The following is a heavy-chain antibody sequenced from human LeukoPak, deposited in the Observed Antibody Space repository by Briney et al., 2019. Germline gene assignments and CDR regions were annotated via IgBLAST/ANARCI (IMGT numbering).Heavy chain of an antibody. CDR2: MNPNSGNT. CDR3: AREGPEKQQLYGYDYYYYYMDV. V-gene: IGHV1-8*01. J-gene: IGHJ6*03. D-gene: IGHD5-18*01. CDR1: GYTFTSYD. Sequence: ASVKVSCKASGYTFTSYDINWVRQATGQGLEWMGWMNPNSGNTGYAQRFQGRVTMSRNTSISTAYMELSSLRSEDTAVFYCAREGPEKQQLYGYDYYYYYMDVWGKGTTVTVSS.